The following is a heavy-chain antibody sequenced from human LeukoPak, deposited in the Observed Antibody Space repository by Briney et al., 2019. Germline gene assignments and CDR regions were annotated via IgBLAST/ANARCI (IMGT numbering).Heavy chain of an antibody. Sequence: GGSLRLSYAASGFTFDDYGMSWVRQAPGKGLEWVSGINWNGGSTGYADSVKGRFTISRDNAKNSLYLQMNSLRAEDTALYHCARESADYGDFWFDPWGQGTLVTVSS. CDR2: INWNGGST. J-gene: IGHJ5*02. CDR3: ARESADYGDFWFDP. D-gene: IGHD4-17*01. V-gene: IGHV3-20*01. CDR1: GFTFDDYG.